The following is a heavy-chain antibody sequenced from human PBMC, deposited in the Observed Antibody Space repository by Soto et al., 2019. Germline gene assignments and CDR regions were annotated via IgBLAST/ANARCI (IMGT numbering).Heavy chain of an antibody. CDR3: ARGRDPRYYMDV. V-gene: IGHV1-8*01. CDR1: GYTFTSYD. CDR2: MNPNSNNT. Sequence: QVQLVQSGAEVKKPGASVKVSCKASGYTFTSYDINWVRQDTGQGLEWMGWMNPNSNNTGYAQKFQGRVTMTRNTSISTAYMELSSLRSEDTAVYYCARGRDPRYYMDVWGKGTTVTVSS. J-gene: IGHJ6*03. D-gene: IGHD1-20*01.